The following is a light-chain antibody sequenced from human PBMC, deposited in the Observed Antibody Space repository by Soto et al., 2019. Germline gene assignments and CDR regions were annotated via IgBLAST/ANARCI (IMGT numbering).Light chain of an antibody. CDR1: QSIARTS. V-gene: IGKV3-20*01. CDR3: QHYGYSPIT. J-gene: IGKJ5*01. Sequence: EVVLTQSPGTLSLSPGERATLSCRASQSIARTSLAWYQQKPGQAPRLLIYEISTRATGIPDRFSASGSGTDCTLTISGLETEDFAVYYCQHYGYSPITFGQGTRLEIK. CDR2: EIS.